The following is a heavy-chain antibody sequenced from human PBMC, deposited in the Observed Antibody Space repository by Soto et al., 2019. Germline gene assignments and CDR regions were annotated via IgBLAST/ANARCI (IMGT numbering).Heavy chain of an antibody. CDR3: ARGIATGQLDP. CDR1: GYTFTRYT. D-gene: IGHD2-15*01. Sequence: QVQLVQSGAEVKKPGASVKISCKASGYTFTRYTMNWVRQAHGQRLEWMGWINPDNGNTKSSQKFQDRVIITSDTSASTAYMDLSSLRSEDTAVYYCARGIATGQLDPWGQGTLVTVSS. CDR2: INPDNGNT. V-gene: IGHV1-3*01. J-gene: IGHJ5*02.